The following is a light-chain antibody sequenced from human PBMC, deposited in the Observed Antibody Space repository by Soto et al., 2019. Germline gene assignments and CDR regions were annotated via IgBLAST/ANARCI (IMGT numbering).Light chain of an antibody. CDR2: GAS. CDR3: QHYGSSLWT. J-gene: IGKJ1*01. Sequence: DIVMTQSPGTLSLSPVERATLSCRASQSVSSSYLAWYQQKPGQAPRLLIYGASSRATGIPDRFSGSGSGTDFTLTISRLEPEDFAVYYCQHYGSSLWTFGQGTNVEIK. CDR1: QSVSSSY. V-gene: IGKV3-20*01.